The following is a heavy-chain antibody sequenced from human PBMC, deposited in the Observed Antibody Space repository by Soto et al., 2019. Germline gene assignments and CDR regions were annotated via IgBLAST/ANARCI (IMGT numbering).Heavy chain of an antibody. CDR2: ISGSGGTT. Sequence: GGSLSLSCAASGFTLRSYAMSWVRQAPGKGLEWVSTISGSGGTTYYADSVKGRFTISRDNSKKTLCLQMNSLRAEDTAVYYCAKAVGVVAGEIILGLFDYWGQGTPVTVAS. CDR3: AKAVGVVAGEIILGLFDY. D-gene: IGHD3-3*01. V-gene: IGHV3-23*01. CDR1: GFTLRSYA. J-gene: IGHJ4*02.